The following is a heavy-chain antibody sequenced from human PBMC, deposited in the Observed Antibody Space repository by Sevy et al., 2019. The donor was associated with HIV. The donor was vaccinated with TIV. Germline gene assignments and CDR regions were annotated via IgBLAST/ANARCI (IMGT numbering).Heavy chain of an antibody. CDR2: LSFGCGEI. CDR3: AREGCTKPHDY. CDR1: GFTFSKYS. D-gene: IGHD2-8*01. Sequence: GGSLRLSCAASGFTFSKYSMSWVRQPPGKGLEWVSTLSFGCGEINYADSVKGRFMFSRDNSKSPVYLQMNNLRPEDTAVYYCAREGCTKPHDYWGQGTLVTVSS. V-gene: IGHV3-23*01. J-gene: IGHJ4*02.